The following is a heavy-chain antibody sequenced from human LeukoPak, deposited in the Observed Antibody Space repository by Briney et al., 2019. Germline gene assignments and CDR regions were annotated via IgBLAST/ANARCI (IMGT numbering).Heavy chain of an antibody. Sequence: PGGSLRLSCAASGFTLSSYAMSWVRQAPGKGLEWVSAISGSGGSTYYADSVKGRFTISRDNSKNTLYLQMNSLRAEDTAVYYCAKDPWTAMAKGYFDYWGQGTLVTVSS. J-gene: IGHJ4*02. CDR3: AKDPWTAMAKGYFDY. V-gene: IGHV3-23*01. CDR2: ISGSGGST. D-gene: IGHD5-18*01. CDR1: GFTLSSYA.